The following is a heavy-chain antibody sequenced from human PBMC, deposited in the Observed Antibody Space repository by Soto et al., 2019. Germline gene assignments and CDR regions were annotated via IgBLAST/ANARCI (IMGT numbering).Heavy chain of an antibody. Sequence: SETLSLTCTVSGGSISSYYWSWIRQPPGKGLEWIGYIYYSGGTNYNPSLKSRATISVDTSKNQFSLKLNSVTAADTAVYYCARHRADPYGDYEAWWFDPWGQGTLVTVSS. D-gene: IGHD4-17*01. J-gene: IGHJ5*02. V-gene: IGHV4-59*08. CDR3: ARHRADPYGDYEAWWFDP. CDR1: GGSISSYY. CDR2: IYYSGGT.